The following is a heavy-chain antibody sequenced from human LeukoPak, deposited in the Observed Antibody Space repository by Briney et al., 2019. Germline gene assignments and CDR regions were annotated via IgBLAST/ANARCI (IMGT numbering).Heavy chain of an antibody. CDR3: ARGDYDSSGADRGSDY. D-gene: IGHD3-22*01. CDR2: IYHSGST. V-gene: IGHV4-39*07. Sequence: SETLSLTCTVSGGSISSRSYYWGWIRQPPGKGLEWIGSIYHSGSTYYNPSLKSRVTISVDTSKNQFSLKLSSVTAADTAVYYCARGDYDSSGADRGSDYWGQGTLVTVSS. J-gene: IGHJ4*02. CDR1: GGSISSRSYY.